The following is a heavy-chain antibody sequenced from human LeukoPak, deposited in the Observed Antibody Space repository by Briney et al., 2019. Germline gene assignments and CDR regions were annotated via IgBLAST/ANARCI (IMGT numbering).Heavy chain of an antibody. CDR1: GYSFTSYW. V-gene: IGHV5-51*01. D-gene: IGHD3-3*01. CDR3: ARPRNGYYPTDAFDI. J-gene: IGHJ3*02. CDR2: IYPGDSDT. Sequence: GESLKISCKGSGYSFTSYWIGWVRQMPGKGLEWMGIIYPGDSDTRYSPSFQGQVTISADKSISTAYLQWSSLKASDTAMYYCARPRNGYYPTDAFDIWGQGTMVTVSS.